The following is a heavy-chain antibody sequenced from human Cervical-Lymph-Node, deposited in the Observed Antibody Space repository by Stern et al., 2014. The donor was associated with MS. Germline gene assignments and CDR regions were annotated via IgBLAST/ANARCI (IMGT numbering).Heavy chain of an antibody. Sequence: QVTLRESGPALVKPTETLTLTCTFSGFSLSTSGMCVSWIRQPPGKALEWLARIDWDDDKYSRTSLKTRLTISKDTSPKQVVLLKTNMGPVDTAPYYCVRIGHFGSGRGAMDVWGQGTTVTVSS. CDR3: VRIGHFGSGRGAMDV. D-gene: IGHD3-10*01. CDR1: GFSLSTSGMC. CDR2: IDWDDDK. J-gene: IGHJ6*02. V-gene: IGHV2-70*15.